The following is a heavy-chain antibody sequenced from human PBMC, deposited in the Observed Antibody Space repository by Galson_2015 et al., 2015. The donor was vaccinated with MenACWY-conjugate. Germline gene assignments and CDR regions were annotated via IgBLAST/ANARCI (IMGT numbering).Heavy chain of an antibody. J-gene: IGHJ3*02. CDR1: DYY. V-gene: IGHV3-11*06. CDR3: ARDQEKRAAPTDAFDI. Sequence: DYYMSWIRQAPGKGLEWVSYISSSSSYTNYADSVKGRFTISRDNAKNSLYLQMNSLRAEDTAVYYCARDQEKRAAPTDAFDIWGQGTMVTVSS. CDR2: ISSSSSYT. D-gene: IGHD6-6*01.